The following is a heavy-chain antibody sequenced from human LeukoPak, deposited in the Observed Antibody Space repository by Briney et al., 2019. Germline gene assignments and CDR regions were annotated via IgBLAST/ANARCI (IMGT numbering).Heavy chain of an antibody. J-gene: IGHJ3*02. CDR3: AINKEGVGAFEM. CDR1: GFIFSNVW. D-gene: IGHD3-10*01. Sequence: GGSLRLSCAGSGFIFSNVWMSWVRQAPGKGMEWVALIKTKPEGGTTDYVAPVKGRFSISREDSRDYSEITVYLQMNSLKTEDTAVYYCAINKEGVGAFEMRGQGTMVTVSS. CDR2: IKTKPEGGTT. V-gene: IGHV3-15*01.